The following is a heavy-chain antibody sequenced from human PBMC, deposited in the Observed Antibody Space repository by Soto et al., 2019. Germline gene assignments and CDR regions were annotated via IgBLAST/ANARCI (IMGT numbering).Heavy chain of an antibody. Sequence: QVQLVQSGAEVKKPGSSVKVSCKASGGTFSSYAINWVRQAPGQGLEWMGGIIPIFGTANYAQKFQGRVTITADXSXSXXYMELSSLRSEDTAVYYCARDRGPSSGYYPYWFDPWGQGTLVTVSS. J-gene: IGHJ5*02. V-gene: IGHV1-69*12. CDR2: IIPIFGTA. CDR1: GGTFSSYA. CDR3: ARDRGPSSGYYPYWFDP. D-gene: IGHD3-22*01.